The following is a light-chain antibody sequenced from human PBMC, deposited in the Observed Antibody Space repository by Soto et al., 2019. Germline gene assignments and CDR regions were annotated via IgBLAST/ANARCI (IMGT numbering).Light chain of an antibody. CDR1: SSNIGAGFD. Sequence: QSVLTQPPSVSGAPGQRVTISCTGSSSNIGAGFDVHWYQQLPGTAPKLLIYGNTNRPTGVPDRFSGSKSGTSASLAITGLQAEDEADYYCQSYDSSLNARRVFGGGTKLTVL. J-gene: IGLJ2*01. V-gene: IGLV1-40*01. CDR3: QSYDSSLNARRV. CDR2: GNT.